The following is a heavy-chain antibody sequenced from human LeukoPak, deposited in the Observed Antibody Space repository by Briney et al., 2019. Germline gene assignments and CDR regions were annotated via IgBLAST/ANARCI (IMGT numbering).Heavy chain of an antibody. V-gene: IGHV3-23*01. J-gene: IGHJ4*02. Sequence: GGSLRLSCAASGFTFSSYALSWVRQAPGKGLEWVSAISGSGSNTYYAGSVKGRFTISRDNSKNTLYLQMNSLRAEDTAVFYCATEKGDSPDYWGQGTLVTVSS. CDR3: ATEKGDSPDY. CDR2: ISGSGSNT. CDR1: GFTFSSYA. D-gene: IGHD2-21*01.